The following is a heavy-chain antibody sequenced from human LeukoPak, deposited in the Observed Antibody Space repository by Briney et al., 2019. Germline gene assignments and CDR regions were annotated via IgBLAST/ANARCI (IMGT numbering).Heavy chain of an antibody. CDR3: ARFVDSGSYPNWFDP. D-gene: IGHD1-26*01. Sequence: SETLSLTCAVYGGSFSGYYWSWIRQPPGKGLEWIGEINHSGSTNYNPSLKSRVTISVDTSKNQFSLKLSSVTAADTAVYYCARFVDSGSYPNWFDPWGQGTLVTVSS. J-gene: IGHJ5*02. CDR1: GGSFSGYY. V-gene: IGHV4-34*01. CDR2: INHSGST.